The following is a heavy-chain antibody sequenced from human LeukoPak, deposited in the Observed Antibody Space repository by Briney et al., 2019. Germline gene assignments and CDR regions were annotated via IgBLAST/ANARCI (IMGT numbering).Heavy chain of an antibody. D-gene: IGHD6-19*01. CDR2: IYHSGST. CDR1: GYSISSGYY. V-gene: IGHV4-38-2*02. J-gene: IGHJ4*02. CDR3: ARDPLRSALDY. Sequence: SETLSLTCTVSGYSISSGYYWGWIRQPPGKGPEWIGSIYHSGSTNYNPSLKSRVTISVDTSKNQFSLKLSSVTAADTAVYYCARDPLRSALDYWGQGTLVTVSS.